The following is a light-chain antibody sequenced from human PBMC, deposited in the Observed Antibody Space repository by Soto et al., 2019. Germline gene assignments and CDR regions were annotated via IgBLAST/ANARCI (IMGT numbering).Light chain of an antibody. CDR1: SSDIGYYDY. CDR2: EVN. CDR3: SSHSSSSAYYV. Sequence: QSALTQPASVSGSPGQSITISCTGTSSDIGYYDYVSWYKHHSGKPPKLIIYEVNNRPSGVSNRFSGSKSVNTASLTISGLQAEDEAEYYCSSHSSSSAYYVFGTGTKLTVL. J-gene: IGLJ1*01. V-gene: IGLV2-14*01.